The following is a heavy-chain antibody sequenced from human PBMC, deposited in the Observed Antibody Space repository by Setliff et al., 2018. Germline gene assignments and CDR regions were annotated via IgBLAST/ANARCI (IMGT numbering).Heavy chain of an antibody. CDR3: ARLNSGWYAKIDY. Sequence: ASVKVSCKASGYTFTSYDINWVRQATGQGLEWMGWMNPNSGNTDYAQKFQGRVTMTRNTSISTAYMELSSLRSEDTAVYYCARLNSGWYAKIDYWGQGTLVTVSS. CDR2: MNPNSGNT. D-gene: IGHD6-19*01. CDR1: GYTFTSYD. J-gene: IGHJ4*02. V-gene: IGHV1-8*01.